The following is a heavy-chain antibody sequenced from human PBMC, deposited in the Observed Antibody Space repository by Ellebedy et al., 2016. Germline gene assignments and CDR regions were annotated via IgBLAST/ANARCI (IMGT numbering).Heavy chain of an antibody. Sequence: GGSLRLXCAASGFTFINYAMAWVRQAPGKGLEWVSGITATGSTIYYADSVKGRSTMSRDNSKNTVYLQINSLRAEDTAVYYCAKSYCSGGTCPLGAPIDYWGQGTLVTGSS. J-gene: IGHJ4*02. V-gene: IGHV3-23*01. CDR2: ITATGSTI. CDR1: GFTFINYA. CDR3: AKSYCSGGTCPLGAPIDY. D-gene: IGHD2-15*01.